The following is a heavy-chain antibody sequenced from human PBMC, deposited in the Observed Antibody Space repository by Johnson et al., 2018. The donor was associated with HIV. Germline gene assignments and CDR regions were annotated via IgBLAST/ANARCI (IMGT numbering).Heavy chain of an antibody. D-gene: IGHD3-22*01. V-gene: IGHV3-11*01. CDR3: ARGLDYYDYSGLRAAAFDL. J-gene: IGHJ3*01. CDR2: ISSSGSTI. Sequence: VQLVESGGGLVKPGGSLRLSCAASGFTFSDYYMSWIRQAPGKGLEWVSYISSSGSTIFYADSVKGRFTISRDNSKNTLYLHMNSLRAEDTAVYFCARGLDYYDYSGLRAAAFDLWGQGTMVTVSP. CDR1: GFTFSDYY.